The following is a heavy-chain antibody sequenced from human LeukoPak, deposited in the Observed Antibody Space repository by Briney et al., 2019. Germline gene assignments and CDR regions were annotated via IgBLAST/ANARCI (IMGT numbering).Heavy chain of an antibody. J-gene: IGHJ6*03. CDR1: GGSISSCDYY. CDR3: ARADYDYSPLADYYMDV. V-gene: IGHV4-30-4*08. CDR2: ICYSESP. D-gene: IGHD4-11*01. Sequence: PSQTLSLTCTVSGGSISSCDYYWSWIRQPPGKVLEPIGYICYSESPYYNRSLRIRVTISVDTSKNQFSLKLSSVTAADTAVYYCARADYDYSPLADYYMDVWGKGTTVTVSS.